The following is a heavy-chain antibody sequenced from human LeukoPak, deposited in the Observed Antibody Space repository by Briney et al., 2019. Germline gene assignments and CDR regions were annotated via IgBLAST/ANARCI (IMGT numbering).Heavy chain of an antibody. J-gene: IGHJ4*02. V-gene: IGHV7-4-1*02. CDR2: INTNTGNP. D-gene: IGHD3-10*01. Sequence: GASVKVSYKASGYTFTSYAMNWVRQAPGQGLEWMGWINTNTGNPTYAQGFTGRFVLSLDTSVSTAYLQISSLKAEDTAVYYCATRGEYYYGSGSYYPALHWGQGTLVTVSS. CDR3: ATRGEYYYGSGSYYPALH. CDR1: GYTFTSYA.